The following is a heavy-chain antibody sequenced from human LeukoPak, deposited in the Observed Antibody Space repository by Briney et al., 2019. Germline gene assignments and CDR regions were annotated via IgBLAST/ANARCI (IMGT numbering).Heavy chain of an antibody. CDR1: GGSISSYY. CDR2: IYHSGST. Sequence: PSETLSLTCTVSGGSISSYYWSWIRQPPGKGLEWIGYIYHSGSTYYNPSLKSRVTISVDTSKNQFSLKLSSVTAADTAVYYCAREVQGENSSGYYFDYWGQGTLVTVSS. V-gene: IGHV4-59*12. D-gene: IGHD3-22*01. CDR3: AREVQGENSSGYYFDY. J-gene: IGHJ4*02.